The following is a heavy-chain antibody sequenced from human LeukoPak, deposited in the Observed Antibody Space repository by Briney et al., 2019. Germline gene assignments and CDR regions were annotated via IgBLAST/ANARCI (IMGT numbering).Heavy chain of an antibody. J-gene: IGHJ4*02. Sequence: PSETLSFTCTVSGGSLSSSIISYWGWIRQPPGKGLEWIGSMNYGGTSHYNPSLKSRVTISVDMSKKQFSLKLTSVTAADTAVYYCARYDSDNAMLDYWGQGTLVTVSS. CDR3: ARYDSDNAMLDY. V-gene: IGHV4-39*01. CDR1: GGSLSSSIISY. D-gene: IGHD3-22*01. CDR2: MNYGGTS.